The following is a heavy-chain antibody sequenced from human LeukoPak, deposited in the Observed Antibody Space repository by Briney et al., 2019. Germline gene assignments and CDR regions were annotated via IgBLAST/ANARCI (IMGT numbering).Heavy chain of an antibody. J-gene: IGHJ1*01. CDR2: ISGSGGST. V-gene: IGHV3-23*01. CDR1: GFTFSSYA. CDR3: AKGSGYDSYFQH. D-gene: IGHD5-12*01. Sequence: GGSLRLSCAASGFTFSSYAMSWVRQAPGNGLEWVSAISGSGGSTYYADSVKGRFTISRDNSKNTLYLQMNSLRAEDTAVYYCAKGSGYDSYFQHWGQGTLVTVSS.